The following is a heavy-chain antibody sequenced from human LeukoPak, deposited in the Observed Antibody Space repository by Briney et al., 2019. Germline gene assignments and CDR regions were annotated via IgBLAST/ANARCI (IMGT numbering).Heavy chain of an antibody. CDR2: ISSSGSTI. J-gene: IGHJ4*02. D-gene: IGHD5-24*01. CDR3: AREAVAMVTISYGALPRYTDY. V-gene: IGHV3-48*03. Sequence: GGSLRLSCAASGFTFSSYEMNWVRQAPGKGLEWVSYISSSGSTIYYADSVKGRFTISRDNAKNSLYLQMNSLRAEDTAVYYCAREAVAMVTISYGALPRYTDYWGQGTLVIVSS. CDR1: GFTFSSYE.